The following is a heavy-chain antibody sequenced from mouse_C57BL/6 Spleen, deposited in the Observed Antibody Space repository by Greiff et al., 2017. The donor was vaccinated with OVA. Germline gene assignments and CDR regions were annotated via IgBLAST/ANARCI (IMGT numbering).Heavy chain of an antibody. CDR2: IWRGGST. Sequence: VQVVESGPGLVQPSQSLSITCTVSGFSLTSYGVHWVRQSPGKGLEWLGVIWRGGSTDYNAAFMSRLSITKDNSKSQDFFKMNSLQADDTAIDYCAKNEGGNPLMDYWGQGTSVTVSS. J-gene: IGHJ4*01. CDR1: GFSLTSYG. CDR3: AKNEGGNPLMDY. D-gene: IGHD6-1*01. V-gene: IGHV2-5*01.